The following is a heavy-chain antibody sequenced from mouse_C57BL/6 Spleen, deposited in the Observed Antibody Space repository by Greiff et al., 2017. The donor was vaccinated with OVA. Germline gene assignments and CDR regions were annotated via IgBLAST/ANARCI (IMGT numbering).Heavy chain of an antibody. V-gene: IGHV1-82*01. CDR3: ARSQAYYSNPFDY. J-gene: IGHJ2*01. Sequence: VQVVESGPELVKPGASVKISCKASGYAFSSSWMNWVKQRPGKGLEWIGRIYPGDGDTNYNGKFKGKATLTADKSSSTAYMQLSSLTSEDSAVYFCARSQAYYSNPFDYWGQGTTLTVSS. D-gene: IGHD2-5*01. CDR1: GYAFSSSW. CDR2: IYPGDGDT.